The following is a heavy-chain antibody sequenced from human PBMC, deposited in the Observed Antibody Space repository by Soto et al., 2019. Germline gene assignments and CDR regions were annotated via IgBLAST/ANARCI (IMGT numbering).Heavy chain of an antibody. Sequence: GSLRLSCAASGFTFSSYEMNWVRQAPGKGLEWVSYISSSGSTIYYADSVKGRFTISRDNAKNSLYLQMNSLRAEDTAVYYCARYNYYDSSGLNHDAFDIWGQGTMVTVSS. CDR2: ISSSGSTI. CDR1: GFTFSSYE. D-gene: IGHD3-22*01. CDR3: ARYNYYDSSGLNHDAFDI. V-gene: IGHV3-48*03. J-gene: IGHJ3*02.